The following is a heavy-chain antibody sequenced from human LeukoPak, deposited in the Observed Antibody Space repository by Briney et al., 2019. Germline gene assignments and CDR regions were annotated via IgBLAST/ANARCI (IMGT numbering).Heavy chain of an antibody. CDR3: AKDTGGRPGTLMDV. D-gene: IGHD3/OR15-3a*01. J-gene: IGHJ6*03. CDR2: IIPIFGTA. Sequence: GASVKVSCKASGGTFSSYAISWVRQAPGQGLEWMGGIIPIFGTANYAQKFQGRVTITADESTSTAYMELSSLRSEDTAVYYCAKDTGGRPGTLMDVWGKGTTVTVSS. CDR1: GGTFSSYA. V-gene: IGHV1-69*13.